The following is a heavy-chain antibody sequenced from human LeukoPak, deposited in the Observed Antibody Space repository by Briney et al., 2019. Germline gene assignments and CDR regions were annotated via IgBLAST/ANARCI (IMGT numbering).Heavy chain of an antibody. CDR1: GFTVNSNY. J-gene: IGHJ4*02. CDR2: IYSGGST. CDR3: AREGATTPYFDY. Sequence: GSLRLSCAASGFTVNSNYISWVRPAPGKGLEWASVIYSGGSTYYADSVKGRFTISRHNSKNTLYLQMNSLRAEDTAVYYCAREGATTPYFDYWGQGTLVTVSS. D-gene: IGHD1-26*01. V-gene: IGHV3-53*04.